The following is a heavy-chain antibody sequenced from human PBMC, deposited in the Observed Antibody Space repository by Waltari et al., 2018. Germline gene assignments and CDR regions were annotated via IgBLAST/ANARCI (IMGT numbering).Heavy chain of an antibody. J-gene: IGHJ5*02. Sequence: QVQLQQWGAGLLKPSETLSLTCAVYGGSFSGYYWSWIRQPPGKGLEWIGEINHSGSTNYNPSLKSRVTISVDTSKNQFSLKLSSVTAADTAVYYCARESGGSSNWFDPWGQGTLVIVSS. CDR1: GGSFSGYY. V-gene: IGHV4-34*01. CDR2: INHSGST. D-gene: IGHD2-15*01. CDR3: ARESGGSSNWFDP.